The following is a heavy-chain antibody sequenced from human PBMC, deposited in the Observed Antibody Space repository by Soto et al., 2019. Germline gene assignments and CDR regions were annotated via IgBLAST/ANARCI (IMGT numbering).Heavy chain of an antibody. Sequence: SETLSLTCTVSGASISVPDYYWSWIRQAPGKGLEWIWYIYHSGSTYYNPSLKGRLTISVDKSKNQFSLNLKSVTAEDTAVYYCARDASSGQDAFDIWGQGTMVTVPS. V-gene: IGHV4-30-4*01. CDR3: ARDASSGQDAFDI. D-gene: IGHD3-22*01. J-gene: IGHJ3*02. CDR1: GASISVPDYY. CDR2: IYHSGST.